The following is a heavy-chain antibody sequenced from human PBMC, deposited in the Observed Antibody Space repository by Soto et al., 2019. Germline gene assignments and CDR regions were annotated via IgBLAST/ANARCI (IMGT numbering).Heavy chain of an antibody. J-gene: IGHJ4*02. CDR1: GGSISSYY. CDR2: IYYSGST. V-gene: IGHV4-59*01. D-gene: IGHD3-3*02. CDR3: ARVKLAGRGSFHY. Sequence: SETLSLTCTVSGGSISSYYWSWIRQPPGKGLEWIGYIYYSGSTNYNPSLKSRVTISVDTSKNQFSLKLSSVTAADTAVYYCARVKLAGRGSFHYWGRGTLVTVSS.